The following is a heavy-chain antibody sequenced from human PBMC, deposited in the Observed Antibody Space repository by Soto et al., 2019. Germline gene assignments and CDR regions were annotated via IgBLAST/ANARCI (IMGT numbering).Heavy chain of an antibody. D-gene: IGHD5-18*01. CDR1: GGSISSGDYY. CDR3: ARDWPIRGYSYGYKDY. Sequence: SSETLSLTCTVSGGSISSGDYYWSWIRQPPGKGLEWIGYIYYSGSTYYNPSLKSRVTISVDTSKNQFSLKLSSVTAADTAVYYCARDWPIRGYSYGYKDYWGQGTLVTVSS. J-gene: IGHJ4*02. CDR2: IYYSGST. V-gene: IGHV4-30-4*01.